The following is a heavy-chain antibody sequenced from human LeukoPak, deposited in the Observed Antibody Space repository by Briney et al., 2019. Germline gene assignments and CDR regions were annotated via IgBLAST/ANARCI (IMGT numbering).Heavy chain of an antibody. CDR2: IYYSGST. Sequence: SETLSLTCTVSGGSISSSSYYWGWIRQPPGKGLEWIGSIYYSGSTYYNPSLKSRVTISVDTSKNQFSLKLSSVTAADTAVYYCARDIDAGSYYPHWFDPWGQGTLVTVSS. J-gene: IGHJ5*02. CDR1: GGSISSSSYY. D-gene: IGHD3-10*01. V-gene: IGHV4-39*07. CDR3: ARDIDAGSYYPHWFDP.